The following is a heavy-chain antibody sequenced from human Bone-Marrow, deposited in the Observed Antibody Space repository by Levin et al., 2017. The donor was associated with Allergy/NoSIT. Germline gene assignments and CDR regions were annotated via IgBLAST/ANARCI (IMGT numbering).Heavy chain of an antibody. J-gene: IGHJ4*02. CDR2: ISAHSGKT. CDR3: ARDHFYAAGSHPGGADF. CDR1: GYTFSYYG. V-gene: IGHV1-18*01. Sequence: GESLKISCTAHGYTFSYYGFAWVRQAPGQGLEWMGWISAHSGKTNYTQKFHDRVTLTTDTSTNTAYMELRSLRPDDTAVYYCARDHFYAAGSHPGGADFWGQGTLVIVSS. D-gene: IGHD2/OR15-2a*01.